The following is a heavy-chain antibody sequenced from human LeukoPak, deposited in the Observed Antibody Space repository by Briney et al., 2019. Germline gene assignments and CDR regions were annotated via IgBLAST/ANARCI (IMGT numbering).Heavy chain of an antibody. V-gene: IGHV1-18*01. CDR3: AREYCSSTSCYFDY. D-gene: IGHD2-2*01. Sequence: ASVKVSCKASGYTFTSYGISWVRQAPGQGLEWMRWISAYNGNTNYAQKLQGRVTMTTDTSTSTAYMELRSLRSDDTAVYYCAREYCSSTSCYFDYWGQGTLVTVSS. CDR2: ISAYNGNT. J-gene: IGHJ4*02. CDR1: GYTFTSYG.